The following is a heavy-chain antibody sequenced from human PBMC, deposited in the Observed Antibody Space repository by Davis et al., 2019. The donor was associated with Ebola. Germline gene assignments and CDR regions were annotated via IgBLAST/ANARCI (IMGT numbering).Heavy chain of an antibody. V-gene: IGHV3-7*04. D-gene: IGHD3-22*01. Sequence: GESLKISCAASGFTVSSNYMSWVRQAPGKELDWVASIKQDGSEKYYVDSVKGRFTISRDNAKNSLYLQMNSLRAEDTAVYYCARGSSVLYYYYGMDVWGQGTTVTVSS. CDR2: IKQDGSEK. J-gene: IGHJ6*02. CDR3: ARGSSVLYYYYGMDV. CDR1: GFTVSSNY.